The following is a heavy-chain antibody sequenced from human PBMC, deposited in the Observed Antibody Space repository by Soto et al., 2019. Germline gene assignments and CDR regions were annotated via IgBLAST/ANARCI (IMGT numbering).Heavy chain of an antibody. J-gene: IGHJ5*02. CDR1: GFTVSSNY. V-gene: IGHV3-53*04. CDR2: IYSGGST. CDR3: ARELAVADTNWFDP. Sequence: PGGSLRLSCAASGFTVSSNYMSWVRQAPGKGLEWVSVIYSGGSTYYADSVKGRFTISRHNSKNTLYLQMNSLRAEDTAVYYCARELAVADTNWFDPWGKGTLVTVS. D-gene: IGHD6-19*01.